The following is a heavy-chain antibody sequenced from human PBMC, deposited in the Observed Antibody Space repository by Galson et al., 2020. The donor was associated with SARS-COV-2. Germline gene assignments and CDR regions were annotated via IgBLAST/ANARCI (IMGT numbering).Heavy chain of an antibody. CDR2: ISISSSTI. CDR1: GFTFGDSY. CDR3: ARETWFGEPRGYYLDY. V-gene: IGHV3-11*01. J-gene: IGHJ4*02. Sequence: GGSLRLSCAASGFTFGDSYMSWIRQAPGKGLEWVSSISISSSTIYYADSVKGRFTISRDNPKKSLILQVSSLRAEDTAGYYCARETWFGEPRGYYLDYWSQGILGTVSS. D-gene: IGHD3-10*01.